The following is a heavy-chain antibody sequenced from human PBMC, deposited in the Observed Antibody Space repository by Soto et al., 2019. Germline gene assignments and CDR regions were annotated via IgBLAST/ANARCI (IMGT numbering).Heavy chain of an antibody. Sequence: QVQLQQWGAGLLKPSETLSLTCAVYGGSFSGYYWSWIRQPPGKGLEWIGEINHSGSTNYNPSLKSRVTISVDTSKNQFCRKLSSVTAADTAVYYCARSGYSYGLALNFDYWGQGTLVTVSS. CDR3: ARSGYSYGLALNFDY. CDR2: INHSGST. V-gene: IGHV4-34*01. J-gene: IGHJ4*02. CDR1: GGSFSGYY. D-gene: IGHD5-18*01.